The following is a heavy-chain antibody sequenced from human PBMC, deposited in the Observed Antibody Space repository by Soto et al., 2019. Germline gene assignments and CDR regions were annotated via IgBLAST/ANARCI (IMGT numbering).Heavy chain of an antibody. CDR3: AKDVADYYYYYYMDV. CDR2: ISWNSGSI. CDR1: GVTFEDYA. J-gene: IGHJ6*03. V-gene: IGHV3-9*01. Sequence: GGSLRLSCAASGVTFEDYAMHGVRQAPGKGLEWVSGISWNSGSIGYADSVKGRFTISRDNAKNSLYLQMNSLRAEDTALYYCAKDVADYYYYYYMDVWGKGTTVTVSS. D-gene: IGHD2-15*01.